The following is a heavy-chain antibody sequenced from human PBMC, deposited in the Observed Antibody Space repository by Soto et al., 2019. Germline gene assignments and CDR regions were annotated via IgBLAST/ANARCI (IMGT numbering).Heavy chain of an antibody. V-gene: IGHV1-69*01. Sequence: QVQLVQSGAEVKKPGSSVKVSCKASGGTFSSYAISWVRQAPGQGLEWMGGIIPISGTANYAQKFQGRVTITADESTNTAYMELSSLRSEDTAVYYCARSQGSSTSLETYSYYYYGMDVWGQGTTVTVSS. CDR2: IIPISGTA. D-gene: IGHD2-2*01. CDR3: ARSQGSSTSLETYSYYYYGMDV. J-gene: IGHJ6*02. CDR1: GGTFSSYA.